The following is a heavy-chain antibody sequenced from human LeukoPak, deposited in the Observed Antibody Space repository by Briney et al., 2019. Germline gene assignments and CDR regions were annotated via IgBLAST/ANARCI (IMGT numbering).Heavy chain of an antibody. CDR2: ISSSSSTI. CDR3: ARDLSGSYGPFDY. Sequence: GGSLRLSCAASGFSFGSYAMSWVRQAPGKGLEWVSYISSSSSTIYYADSVKGRFTISRDNAKNSLYLQMNSLRDEDTAVYYCARDLSGSYGPFDYWGQGTLVTVSS. D-gene: IGHD5-18*01. CDR1: GFSFGSYA. V-gene: IGHV3-48*02. J-gene: IGHJ4*02.